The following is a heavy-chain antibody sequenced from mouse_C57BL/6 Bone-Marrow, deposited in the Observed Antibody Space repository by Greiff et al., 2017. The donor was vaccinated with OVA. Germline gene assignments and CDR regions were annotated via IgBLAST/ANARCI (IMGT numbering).Heavy chain of an antibody. Sequence: EVQLQQSGPVLVKPGASVKMSCKASGYTFTDYYMNWVKQSPGKSLEWIGVINPYNGGTSYNQKLKGMATLNVDKSSSTAYMELNSMTSENSAVYDCASDCSRCYYAMDYWGQGTSVTVSS. V-gene: IGHV1-19*01. J-gene: IGHJ4*01. CDR3: ASDCSRCYYAMDY. CDR1: GYTFTDYY. D-gene: IGHD1-1*01. CDR2: INPYNGGT.